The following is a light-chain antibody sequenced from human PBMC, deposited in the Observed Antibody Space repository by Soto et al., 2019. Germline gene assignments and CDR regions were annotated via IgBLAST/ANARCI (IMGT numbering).Light chain of an antibody. CDR1: SSDVGGYNY. CDR2: DVS. Sequence: QSALTQPASVSGSPGQSITISCTGTSSDVGGYNYVSWYQQHPGKAPKLMIYDVSNRPSGVSNRFSGSKSGNTASLTISGLQAEDEADYYCSSYTSSSPRVLGGGTKLTVL. CDR3: SSYTSSSPRV. J-gene: IGLJ3*02. V-gene: IGLV2-14*01.